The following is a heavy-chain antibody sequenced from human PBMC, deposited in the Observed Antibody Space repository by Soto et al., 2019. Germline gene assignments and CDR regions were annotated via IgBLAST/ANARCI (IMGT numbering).Heavy chain of an antibody. D-gene: IGHD4-17*01. CDR3: GIHGHYCADH. CDR1: GGSISNGYW. J-gene: IGHJ4*02. Sequence: QVQLQESGPGLVKPSGTLSLTCAVSGGSISNGYWWTWVRQTPETGLEWIGEVHHSGNANYNPSLKSRVTISVDKSTNQFSLNLRFLTAADTAIYYCGIHGHYCADHCSQGSLDTVST. V-gene: IGHV4-4*02. CDR2: VHHSGNA.